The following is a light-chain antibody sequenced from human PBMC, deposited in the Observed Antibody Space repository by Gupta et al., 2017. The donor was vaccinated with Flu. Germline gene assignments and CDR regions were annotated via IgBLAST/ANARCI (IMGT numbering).Light chain of an antibody. V-gene: IGKV3-15*01. CDR3: QQDNNWPPIT. CDR2: GAS. CDR1: QSVRFI. J-gene: IGKJ5*01. Sequence: IVMTQSPPTLSVSPGDSVTPSCMASQSVRFILAWYQQTPSQAPRLLIYGASNRATGVPARFSGSGAGTEFNLTIISRQSEDFAVYYCQQDNNWPPITFGQGTRLEIK.